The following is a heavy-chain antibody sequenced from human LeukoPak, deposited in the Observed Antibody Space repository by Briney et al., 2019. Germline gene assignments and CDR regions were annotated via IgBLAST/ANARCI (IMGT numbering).Heavy chain of an antibody. CDR3: ARGPSPSIAAVDY. D-gene: IGHD6-13*01. CDR1: GYTFTSYD. J-gene: IGHJ4*02. Sequence: ASVKVSCKASGYTFTSYDINWVRQATGQGLEWMGWMNPNSGNTGYAQKFQGRVTMTRNTSISTAYMELSSLRSEDTAVYYRARGPSPSIAAVDYWGQGTLVTVSS. V-gene: IGHV1-8*01. CDR2: MNPNSGNT.